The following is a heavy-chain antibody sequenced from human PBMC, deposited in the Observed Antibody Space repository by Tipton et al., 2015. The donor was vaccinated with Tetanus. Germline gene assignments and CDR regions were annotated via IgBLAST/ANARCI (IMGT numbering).Heavy chain of an antibody. CDR2: IYNSGST. V-gene: IGHV4-31*03. CDR1: GGSISRGGYY. Sequence: LSLTCTVSGGSISRGGYYWSWIRQQPGKGLEWIGDIYNSGSTYYNPSLKSRVTISVDTSKNQFSLKLNSVTAADTAVYYCARDQARGARGWNYFDCWGQGTLVTVSS. CDR3: ARDQARGARGWNYFDC. D-gene: IGHD1-26*01. J-gene: IGHJ4*02.